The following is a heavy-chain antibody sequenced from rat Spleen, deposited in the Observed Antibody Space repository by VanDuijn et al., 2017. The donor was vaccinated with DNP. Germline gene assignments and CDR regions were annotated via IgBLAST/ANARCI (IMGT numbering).Heavy chain of an antibody. CDR1: GFTFSDHN. J-gene: IGHJ2*01. Sequence: EVQLVESGGGLVQPGRSLKLSCAASGFTFSDHNMAWVRQAPKKGLEWVATINYDGSNTYYRDSVKGRFTISRDNAKSTLYLQMDSLRSEDTATYYCARHYYRGLDYWGQGVMVTVSS. D-gene: IGHD1-1*01. CDR3: ARHYYRGLDY. CDR2: INYDGSNT. V-gene: IGHV5-7*01.